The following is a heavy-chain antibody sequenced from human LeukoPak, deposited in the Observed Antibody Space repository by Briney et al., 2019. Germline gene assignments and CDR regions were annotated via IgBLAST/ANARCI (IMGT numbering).Heavy chain of an antibody. CDR2: IDPSDSYT. J-gene: IGHJ4*02. CDR3: ARGDLDGYNLYYFGY. V-gene: IGHV5-10-1*01. D-gene: IGHD5-24*01. Sequence: GESLKISCKGSGYSFTTYWISWVRQMPGKGLEWMGRIDPSDSYTNYSPSFQGHVTISADKSISTAYLQWSSLKASDTAMYYCARGDLDGYNLYYFGYWGQGTLVTVSS. CDR1: GYSFTTYW.